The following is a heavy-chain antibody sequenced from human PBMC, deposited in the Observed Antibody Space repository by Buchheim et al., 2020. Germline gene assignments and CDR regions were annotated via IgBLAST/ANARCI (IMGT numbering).Heavy chain of an antibody. J-gene: IGHJ4*02. CDR2: IKEDGREK. Sequence: EVQLVESGGGLVQPGGSLRLSCAASGFTFNNFWMSWVRQAPGKGPEWVANIKEDGREKYYPDSVRGRFTISRDNTKNSLYLQMNSRRAEDTAVYYCARELVVASAEYFDYWGLGTL. CDR3: ARELVVASAEYFDY. CDR1: GFTFNNFW. D-gene: IGHD2-8*02. V-gene: IGHV3-7*01.